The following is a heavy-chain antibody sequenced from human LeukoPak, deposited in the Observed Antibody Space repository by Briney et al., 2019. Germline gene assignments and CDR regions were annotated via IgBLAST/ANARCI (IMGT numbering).Heavy chain of an antibody. Sequence: SETLSLTCAVSGGSISSVNWWSWVRQPPGKGLEWIGESHHSGTTNYNPSLKSRVTISVDGSKNQFSLKLTSVTAADTAMYYCARHTGYGMDVWGQGTTVTVSS. CDR3: ARHTGYGMDV. V-gene: IGHV4-4*02. CDR2: SHHSGTT. CDR1: GGSISSVNW. D-gene: IGHD1-14*01. J-gene: IGHJ6*02.